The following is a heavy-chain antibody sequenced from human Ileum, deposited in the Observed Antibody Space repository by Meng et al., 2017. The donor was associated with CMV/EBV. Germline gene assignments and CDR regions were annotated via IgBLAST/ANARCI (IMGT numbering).Heavy chain of an antibody. V-gene: IGHV4-59*01. Sequence: SETLSLTCTVSGGSISGYYLSWIRQPPGKGLEWLGYMYYSGKTTYNPSLESRVTISLDTSKNQSSLNLRSVTAADTAVYYCSRVGKDRGGGDCSFDHWGQGTLVTVSS. CDR1: GGSISGYY. CDR2: MYYSGKT. D-gene: IGHD2-21*01. CDR3: SRVGKDRGGGDCSFDH. J-gene: IGHJ4*02.